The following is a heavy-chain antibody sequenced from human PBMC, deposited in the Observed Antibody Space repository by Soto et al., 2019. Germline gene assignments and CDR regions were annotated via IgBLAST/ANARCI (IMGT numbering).Heavy chain of an antibody. V-gene: IGHV4-30-4*01. Sequence: SETLSLTCTVSGGSISSGDYYWSWIRQPPGKGLEWIGYIYYSGSTYYNPSLKGRFTISRDNGKNSLYLQMNSLRAEDTAVYYCAREYLLAAGGIYYGMDVWGQGTTVTVSS. J-gene: IGHJ6*02. CDR1: GGSISSGDYY. CDR3: AREYLLAAGGIYYGMDV. CDR2: IYYSGST. D-gene: IGHD6-13*01.